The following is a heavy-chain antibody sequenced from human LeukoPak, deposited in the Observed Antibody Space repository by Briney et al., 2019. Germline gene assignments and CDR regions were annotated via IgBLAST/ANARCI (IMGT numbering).Heavy chain of an antibody. D-gene: IGHD3-3*01. CDR3: ARDGVTNYGMDV. CDR1: GFTFSDYG. V-gene: IGHV3-33*01. Sequence: GTSLRLSCAASGFTFSDYGMHWVRQAPGKGLQWVALIWYDGSNKYYTDSVKGRFTISRDNSKNTLYLQMNSLRAEDTAVYYRARDGVTNYGMDVWGQGTAVTVSS. CDR2: IWYDGSNK. J-gene: IGHJ6*02.